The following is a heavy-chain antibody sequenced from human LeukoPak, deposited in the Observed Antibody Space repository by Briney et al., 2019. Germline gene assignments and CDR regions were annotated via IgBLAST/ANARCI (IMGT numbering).Heavy chain of an antibody. CDR1: GYTFTSYG. V-gene: IGHV1-69*04. CDR3: ASDRYYGSGSY. J-gene: IGHJ4*02. CDR2: IIPILGIA. Sequence: SVKVSCKASGYTFTSYGISWVRQAPGQGLEWMGRIIPILGIANYAQKFQGRVTITADKSTSTAYMELSSLRSEDTAVYYCASDRYYGSGSYWGQGTLVTVSS. D-gene: IGHD3-10*01.